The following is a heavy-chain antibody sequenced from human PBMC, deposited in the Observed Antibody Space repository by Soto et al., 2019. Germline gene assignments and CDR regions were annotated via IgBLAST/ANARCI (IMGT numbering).Heavy chain of an antibody. D-gene: IGHD3-10*01. CDR2: IFHSGYT. J-gene: IGHJ5*02. CDR3: VRWGGYGSGSINWFDP. Sequence: SETLSLTCAVSGGSISSNNWWSWVRQPPGKGLKWIGEIFHSGYTNYNPSLKSRVTISVDKSKNQFSLKLSSVTAADTALYYCVRWGGYGSGSINWFDPWGQGILVTVSS. CDR1: GGSISSNNW. V-gene: IGHV4-4*02.